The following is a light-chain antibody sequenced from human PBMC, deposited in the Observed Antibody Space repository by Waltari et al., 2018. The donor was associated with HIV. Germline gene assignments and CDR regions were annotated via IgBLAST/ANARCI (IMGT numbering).Light chain of an antibody. V-gene: IGLV1-40*01. CDR3: QSFDNSLNGYV. CDR2: GNS. Sequence: QSVLTQPPSLSGAPGQRVTISCTGSSSNIGANFDVHWYQVLPGTAPKLLIFGNSHLPSGVPDRFSGSKSGTSASLAITGLQPEDEAEYFCQSFDNSLNGYVFGTGTTVIVL. J-gene: IGLJ1*01. CDR1: SSNIGANFD.